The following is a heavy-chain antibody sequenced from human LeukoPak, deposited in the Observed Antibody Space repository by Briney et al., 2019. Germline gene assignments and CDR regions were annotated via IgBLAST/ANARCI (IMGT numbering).Heavy chain of an antibody. CDR1: GFTFDDYA. J-gene: IGHJ4*02. D-gene: IGHD3-10*01. CDR2: ISWDGDST. V-gene: IGHV3-43D*03. Sequence: GGSLRLSCAASGFTFDDYAMHWVRQAPGKGLEWVSLISWDGDSTYYADSVKGRFTISRDNSKDSLYLQMNSLRAEDTALYYCAKDKDYGSGSYSLDYWGQGTLVTVSS. CDR3: AKDKDYGSGSYSLDY.